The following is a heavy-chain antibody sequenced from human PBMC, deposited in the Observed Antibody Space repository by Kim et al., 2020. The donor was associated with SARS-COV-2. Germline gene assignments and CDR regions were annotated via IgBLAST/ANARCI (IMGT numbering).Heavy chain of an antibody. CDR1: GFTFSNYA. CDR3: ATYGSGYFFDY. Sequence: GGSLRLSCEASGFTFSNYAMNWVRQAPVKGLEWVSYISTGTSYIYYADSVKGRFTISRDNAKNSLYLQMNSLRAEDTAVYYCATYGSGYFFDYWGQGALV. J-gene: IGHJ4*02. CDR2: ISTGTSYI. D-gene: IGHD3-10*01. V-gene: IGHV3-21*01.